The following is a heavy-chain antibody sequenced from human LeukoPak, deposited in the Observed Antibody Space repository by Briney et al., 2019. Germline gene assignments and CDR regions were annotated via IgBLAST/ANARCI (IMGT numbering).Heavy chain of an antibody. CDR3: ARDLGYSPDY. D-gene: IGHD3-22*01. V-gene: IGHV3-7*01. CDR2: IKEDGSEK. Sequence: GGSLRLSCAASGFTFSTYWMKWVRQAPGKGLEWVASIKEDGSEKYYVDSVKARFTISRDNSKNTLYLQMDSLRVEDTAVYYCARDLGYSPDYWGQGTLVTVSS. J-gene: IGHJ4*02. CDR1: GFTFSTYW.